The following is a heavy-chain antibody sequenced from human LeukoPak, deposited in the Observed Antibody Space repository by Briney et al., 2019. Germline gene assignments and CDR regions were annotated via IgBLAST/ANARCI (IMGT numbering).Heavy chain of an antibody. CDR1: GFTFSNYW. D-gene: IGHD6-25*01. CDR2: IKQDGSET. J-gene: IGHJ6*02. Sequence: GGSLRLSCTASGFTFSNYWMTWIRQAAGKGPGWVANIKQDGSETYSLDSLKGRFTISRDNAKTSLYLQMNSLRAEDTAVYYCARYQGGGWDVWGQGTTVTVSS. CDR3: ARYQGGGWDV. V-gene: IGHV3-7*01.